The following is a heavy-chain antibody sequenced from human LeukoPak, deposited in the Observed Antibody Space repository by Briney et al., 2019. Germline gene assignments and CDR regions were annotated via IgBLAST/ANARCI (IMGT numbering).Heavy chain of an antibody. V-gene: IGHV4-4*07. D-gene: IGHD6-6*01. CDR2: IYTSGST. J-gene: IGHJ4*02. CDR1: GCSISSYY. Sequence: SETLSLTCTVSGCSISSYYWSWIRQPAGKGLEWIGRIYTSGSTNYNPSLKSRVTMSVDTSKNQFSLKLSSVTAADTAVYYCARDFAPSYSSSSSLDFWGQGTLVTVSS. CDR3: ARDFAPSYSSSSSLDF.